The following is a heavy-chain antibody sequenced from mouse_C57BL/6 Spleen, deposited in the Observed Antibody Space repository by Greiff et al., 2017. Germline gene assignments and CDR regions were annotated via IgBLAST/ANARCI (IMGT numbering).Heavy chain of an antibody. CDR2: IDPNSGGT. Sequence: QVQLQQPGAELVKPGASVKLSCKASGYTFTSYWMHWVKQRPGRGLEWIGRIDPNSGGTKYNAQFKSKATLTVDKPSSTAYMQLRSLTSEDSAVYYCARDITTVVANYFDYWGQGTTLTVSS. D-gene: IGHD1-1*01. CDR1: GYTFTSYW. CDR3: ARDITTVVANYFDY. V-gene: IGHV1-72*01. J-gene: IGHJ2*01.